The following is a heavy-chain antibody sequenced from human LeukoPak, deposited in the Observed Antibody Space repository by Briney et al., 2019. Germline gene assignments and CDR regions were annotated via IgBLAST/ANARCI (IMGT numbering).Heavy chain of an antibody. Sequence: SETLSLTCTVSGGSISSYYWGWIRQPPGKGLEWIGSIYYSGTTYYNPSLKSRVTISGDTSKNQFSLKLSSVTAADTAVYYCAIWTGRSDWFDPWGQGTLVTVSS. CDR1: GGSISSYY. J-gene: IGHJ5*02. D-gene: IGHD3/OR15-3a*01. CDR2: IYYSGTT. V-gene: IGHV4-39*07. CDR3: AIWTGRSDWFDP.